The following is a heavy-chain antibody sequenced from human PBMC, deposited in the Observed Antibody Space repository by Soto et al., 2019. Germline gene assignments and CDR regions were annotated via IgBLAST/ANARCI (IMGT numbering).Heavy chain of an antibody. CDR1: GDSISSDYYH. V-gene: IGHV4-30-4*08. CDR3: PREDDGGDILDV. D-gene: IGHD2-21*02. J-gene: IGHJ6*02. Sequence: SETLSLTCTVSGDSISSDYYHWTWIRQSPGKGLEWIGYIHHSGSILYNPSLKSRVTISVDTSKNQFSLHLTSVTAADTAVYFGPREDDGGDILDVWGQGTTVTVSS. CDR2: IHHSGSI.